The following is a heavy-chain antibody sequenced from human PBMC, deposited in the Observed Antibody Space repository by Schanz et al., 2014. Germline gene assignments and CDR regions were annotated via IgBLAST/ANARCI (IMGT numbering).Heavy chain of an antibody. CDR2: INTNTGNP. Sequence: QVQLVQSGSELKKPGASVKVSCKASGYTFTNYAINWVRQAPGQGLEWMGWINTNTGNPTYAQAFTGRFLFSLDTSVNTAYLQISSLEADYTAVYYCARRGIRGVFSSFDYWGLGTLVTVSS. V-gene: IGHV7-4-1*02. D-gene: IGHD3-10*01. CDR3: ARRGIRGVFSSFDY. J-gene: IGHJ4*02. CDR1: GYTFTNYA.